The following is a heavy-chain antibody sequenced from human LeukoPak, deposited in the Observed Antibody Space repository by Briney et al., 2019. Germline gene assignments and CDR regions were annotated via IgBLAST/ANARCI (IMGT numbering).Heavy chain of an antibody. J-gene: IGHJ6*02. D-gene: IGHD5-24*01. Sequence: GESLKISCKGSGYSFTSYWISWVRQMPGKGLEWMGRIDPSDSYTNYSPSFQGHVTISADKSISTAYLQWSSLKASDTAMYYCAGMWLQLPLGYGMDVWGQGTTVTVSS. CDR2: IDPSDSYT. V-gene: IGHV5-10-1*01. CDR3: AGMWLQLPLGYGMDV. CDR1: GYSFTSYW.